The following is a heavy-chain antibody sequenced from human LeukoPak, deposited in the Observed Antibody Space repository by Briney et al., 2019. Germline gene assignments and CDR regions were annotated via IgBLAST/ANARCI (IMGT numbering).Heavy chain of an antibody. D-gene: IGHD2-2*01. CDR1: GFTFSSYE. Sequence: GGSLRLSCAASGFTFSSYEMNWVRQAPGKGLEWVSYISSSGSTIHYADSVKGRFTISRDNAKNSLYLQMYSLRAEDTAVYYCAREVYCSSTSCYGSWFDPWGQGTLVTVSS. J-gene: IGHJ5*02. CDR3: AREVYCSSTSCYGSWFDP. V-gene: IGHV3-48*03. CDR2: ISSSGSTI.